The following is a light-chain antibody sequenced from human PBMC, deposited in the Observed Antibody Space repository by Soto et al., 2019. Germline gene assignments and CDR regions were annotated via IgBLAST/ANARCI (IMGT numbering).Light chain of an antibody. CDR3: QKYNSAPWT. CDR1: QGISDY. V-gene: IGKV1-27*01. CDR2: AAS. J-gene: IGKJ1*01. Sequence: DIQMTQSPSSLSASVGDRVTISCRASQGISDYLAWYQQKPGKVPKLLIYAASTLQSGVPSRFSGSGSGTDFTLTISSLQPEDVATYYCQKYNSAPWTFGQGTRVEIK.